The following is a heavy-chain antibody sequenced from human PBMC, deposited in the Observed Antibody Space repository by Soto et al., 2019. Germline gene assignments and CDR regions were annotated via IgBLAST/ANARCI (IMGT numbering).Heavy chain of an antibody. Sequence: GGSLRLSCAASGFTFSSYAMSWVRQAPGKGLEWVSAISGSGGSTYYADSVKGRFTISRDNSKNTLYLQMNSLRAEDTAVYYCATVPYPKRYYYMDVWGKGTTVTVSS. CDR2: ISGSGGST. CDR1: GFTFSSYA. V-gene: IGHV3-23*01. D-gene: IGHD2-2*01. J-gene: IGHJ6*03. CDR3: ATVPYPKRYYYMDV.